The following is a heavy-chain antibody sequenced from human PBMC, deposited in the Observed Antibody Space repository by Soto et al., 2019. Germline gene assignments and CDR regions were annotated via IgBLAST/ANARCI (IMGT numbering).Heavy chain of an antibody. D-gene: IGHD4-17*01. CDR3: ANDAGFDYGFWYFDL. CDR2: TSYDGSTK. Sequence: QVQLVESGGGVVQPGRSLRLSCAASGFTFSRYTMHWVRQAPGKGPEWVAVTSYDGSTKYYADSVKGRFTISRDNSKNTLYLQMNSLTAEDTAVYYCANDAGFDYGFWYFDLWGRGTLVTVSS. J-gene: IGHJ2*01. CDR1: GFTFSRYT. V-gene: IGHV3-30-3*02.